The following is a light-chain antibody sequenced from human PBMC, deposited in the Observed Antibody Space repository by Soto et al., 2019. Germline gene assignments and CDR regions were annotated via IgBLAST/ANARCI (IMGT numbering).Light chain of an antibody. CDR3: QEYNKWPVT. V-gene: IGKV3-15*01. CDR1: QSIKNE. J-gene: IGKJ4*01. Sequence: EIVMTQSPATLSVSPGERVTLSCRASQSIKNELAWYQQKPGQPPRLLIYAASTRATGISARFSGSGSGTEFTLTISSLQSEDFAVYYCQEYNKWPVTFGGGTEVEIK. CDR2: AAS.